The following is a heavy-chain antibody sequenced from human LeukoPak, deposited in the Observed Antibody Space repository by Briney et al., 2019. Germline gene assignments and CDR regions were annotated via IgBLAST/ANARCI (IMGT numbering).Heavy chain of an antibody. CDR1: GFTFSSYG. Sequence: PGGSLRLSCAASGFTFSSYGMSWVRQAPGKGLEWVSLINNGGTTYYADSVKGRFTISRDNSKNTLYLQMNSLRAEDTAVYYCAKDLTGGDYQAFDATDIWGQGTMVTVSS. D-gene: IGHD4-17*01. J-gene: IGHJ3*02. CDR2: INNGGTT. CDR3: AKDLTGGDYQAFDATDI. V-gene: IGHV3-53*01.